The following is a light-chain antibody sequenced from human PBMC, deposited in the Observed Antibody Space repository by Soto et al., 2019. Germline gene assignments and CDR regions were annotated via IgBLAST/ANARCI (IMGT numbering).Light chain of an antibody. J-gene: IGKJ5*01. V-gene: IGKV3-20*01. Sequence: EIVLTQSPGTLSLSPGERATLSCRASQSVTSTYLAWYQQRPGQAPRLLIYDTSTRATGIPDRFSGSGSGTDFTLTISSLEPEDFAVYYCQQYDSSPKTFGQGTRLEIK. CDR1: QSVTSTY. CDR2: DTS. CDR3: QQYDSSPKT.